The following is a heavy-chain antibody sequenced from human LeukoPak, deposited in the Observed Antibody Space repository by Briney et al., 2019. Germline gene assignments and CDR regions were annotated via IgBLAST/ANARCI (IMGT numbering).Heavy chain of an antibody. CDR1: GFTFSSYS. D-gene: IGHD4-11*01. CDR3: ASDYTNSYYYGMDV. CDR2: ISSSSSYI. Sequence: GGSLRLSCAASGFTFSSYSMNWVRQAPGKGLEWVSSISSSSSYIYYADSVKGRFTISRDNAKNSLYLQMNSLRAEDTAVYYCASDYTNSYYYGMDVWGQGTTVTVSS. V-gene: IGHV3-21*01. J-gene: IGHJ6*02.